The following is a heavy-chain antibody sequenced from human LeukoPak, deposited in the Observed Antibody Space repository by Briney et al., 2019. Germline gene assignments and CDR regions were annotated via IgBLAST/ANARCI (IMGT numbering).Heavy chain of an antibody. CDR2: IYHSGST. CDR1: GGSISSGGYS. V-gene: IGHV4-30-2*01. Sequence: RASETLSLTCAVSGGSISSGGYSWSWIRQPPGKGLEWIGYIYHSGSTYYNPSLKSRVTISVDRSKNQFSLKLSSVTAADTAVYYCARGPLGSGYDSGFDYWGQGTLVTVSS. CDR3: ARGPLGSGYDSGFDY. J-gene: IGHJ4*02. D-gene: IGHD5-12*01.